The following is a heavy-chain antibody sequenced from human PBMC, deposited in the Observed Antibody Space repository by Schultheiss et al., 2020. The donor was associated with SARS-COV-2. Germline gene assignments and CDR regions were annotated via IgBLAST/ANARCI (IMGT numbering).Heavy chain of an antibody. CDR1: GFTFSSYA. J-gene: IGHJ6*02. D-gene: IGHD5-18*01. CDR2: ISYDGSNK. V-gene: IGHV3-30-3*01. CDR3: ARDREGAMVYYYYYGMDV. Sequence: GAPRLSCAASGFTFSSYAMHWVRQAPGKGLEWVAVISYDGSNKYYADSVKGRFTISRDNSKNTLYLQMNSLRAEDTAVYYCARDREGAMVYYYYYGMDVWGQGTTVTVSS.